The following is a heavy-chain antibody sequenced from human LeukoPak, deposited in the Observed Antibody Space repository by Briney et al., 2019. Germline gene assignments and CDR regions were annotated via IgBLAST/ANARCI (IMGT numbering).Heavy chain of an antibody. Sequence: RASVKVSCKASGYTFTSYGISWVRQAPRQGLEWMGWISAYNGNTNYAQKLQGRVTMTTDTSTSTAYMELRSLRSDDTAVYYCARLELGYYYYYMDVWGKGTTVTVSS. CDR2: ISAYNGNT. CDR1: GYTFTSYG. D-gene: IGHD7-27*01. CDR3: ARLELGYYYYYMDV. J-gene: IGHJ6*03. V-gene: IGHV1-18*01.